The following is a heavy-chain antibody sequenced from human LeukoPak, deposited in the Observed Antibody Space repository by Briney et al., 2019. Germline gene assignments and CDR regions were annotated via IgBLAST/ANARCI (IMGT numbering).Heavy chain of an antibody. V-gene: IGHV4-59*01. CDR2: IYYSGST. CDR1: GGSISSYY. J-gene: IGHJ4*02. Sequence: PSETLSLTCTVSGGSISSYYWSWIRQPPGKGLEWIEYIYYSGSTNYNPSLKSRVTISVDTSKNQFSLKLSSVTAADTAVYYCARDKGATNWGQGTLVTVSS. D-gene: IGHD1-26*01. CDR3: ARDKGATN.